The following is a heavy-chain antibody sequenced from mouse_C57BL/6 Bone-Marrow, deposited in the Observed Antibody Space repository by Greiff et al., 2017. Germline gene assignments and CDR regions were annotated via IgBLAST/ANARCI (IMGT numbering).Heavy chain of an antibody. CDR2: IHPNSGST. CDR3: ARAGTTVVAKWYFDV. Sequence: QVQLQQPGAELVKPGASVKLSCKASGYTFTSYWMHWVKQRPGQGLEWIGMIHPNSGSTNYNEKFKSKATLTVEKSSSTAYMQLSSLTSEDSAVYYCARAGTTVVAKWYFDVWGTGTTVTVSS. J-gene: IGHJ1*03. V-gene: IGHV1-64*01. CDR1: GYTFTSYW. D-gene: IGHD1-1*01.